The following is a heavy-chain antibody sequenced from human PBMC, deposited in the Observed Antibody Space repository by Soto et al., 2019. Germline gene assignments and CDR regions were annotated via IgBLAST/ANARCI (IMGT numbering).Heavy chain of an antibody. CDR1: GYNFTSYY. J-gene: IGHJ4*02. V-gene: IGHV1-46*03. CDR2: TDPSGGST. Sequence: ASVKVSCKASGYNFTSYYMHWVRQAPGQGLEWMGITDPSGGSTSYAQKFQGRVSMTRDTSTSTVYMDLSSLRSEDTAVYYCARDFTGGPTYYDFWSGYSPVDYWGLGTLVTVSS. CDR3: ARDFTGGPTYYDFWSGYSPVDY. D-gene: IGHD3-3*01.